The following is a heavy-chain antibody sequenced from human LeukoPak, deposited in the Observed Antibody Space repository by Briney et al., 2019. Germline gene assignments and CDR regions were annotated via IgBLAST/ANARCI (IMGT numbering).Heavy chain of an antibody. CDR1: GGSISSSSYY. V-gene: IGHV4-39*07. CDR3: ARVSSNNWYNERGAFDI. D-gene: IGHD6-13*01. CDR2: IYYSGST. Sequence: SETLSLTCTVSGGSISSSSYYWGWIRQPPGKGLEWIGSIYYSGSTYYNPSLKSRVTISVDTSKNQFSLKLSSVTAADTAVYYCARVSSNNWYNERGAFDIWGQGTMVTVSS. J-gene: IGHJ3*02.